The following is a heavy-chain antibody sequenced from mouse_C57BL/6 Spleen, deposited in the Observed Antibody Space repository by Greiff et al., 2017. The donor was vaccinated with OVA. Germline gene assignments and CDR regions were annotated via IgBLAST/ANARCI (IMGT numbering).Heavy chain of an antibody. CDR2: IYPGDGDT. Sequence: VMLVESGPELVKPGASVKISCKASGYAFSSSWMNWVKQRPGKGLEWIGRIYPGDGDTNYNGKFKGNATLTADKSSSTAYMQLSSLTSEDSAVYFCARSKSTVVATDFDYWGQGTTLTVSS. J-gene: IGHJ2*01. V-gene: IGHV1-82*01. CDR3: ARSKSTVVATDFDY. D-gene: IGHD1-1*01. CDR1: GYAFSSSW.